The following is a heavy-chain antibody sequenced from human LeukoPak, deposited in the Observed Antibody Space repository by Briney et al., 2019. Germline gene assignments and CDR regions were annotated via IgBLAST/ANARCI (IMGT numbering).Heavy chain of an antibody. J-gene: IGHJ4*02. Sequence: ASVKVSCKASGYTFTGYFIHWVRQAPGQGFEWMGWINPNNGGTNYAQKFQGRVTMTRDTSISTGYMELSRLKSDDTAVYYCARVRSEIRGVSSSIDYWGQGTLVTVSS. D-gene: IGHD2-15*01. CDR1: GYTFTGYF. CDR3: ARVRSEIRGVSSSIDY. V-gene: IGHV1-2*02. CDR2: INPNNGGT.